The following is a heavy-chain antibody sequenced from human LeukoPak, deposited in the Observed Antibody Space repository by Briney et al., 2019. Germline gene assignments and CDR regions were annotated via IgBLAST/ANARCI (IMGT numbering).Heavy chain of an antibody. CDR2: IYSSGDT. CDR1: GGSISSGDSS. D-gene: IGHD2-2*02. J-gene: IGHJ4*02. Sequence: SETLSLTCTVSGGSISSGDSSWSWIRQPPGKGLEWIGYIYSSGDTYYNPSLKSRVTISVDTSKNQFSLRLSSVPAADTAVYYCARTPGYCSGTSCYIGYWGQGTLVTVSS. CDR3: ARTPGYCSGTSCYIGY. V-gene: IGHV4-30-4*01.